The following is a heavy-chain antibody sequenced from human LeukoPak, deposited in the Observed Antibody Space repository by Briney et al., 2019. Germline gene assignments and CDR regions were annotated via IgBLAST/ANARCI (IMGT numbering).Heavy chain of an antibody. CDR2: ISGSGGST. Sequence: GGSLRLSCAASGFTFSSFAMTWVRQAPGKGLEWVSAISGSGGSTYYADSVKGRFTISRDNSKNTLYLQMNSLRAEDTAVYYCAKASAMIVVVSKHFDYWGQGTLVTVSS. D-gene: IGHD3-22*01. CDR3: AKASAMIVVVSKHFDY. J-gene: IGHJ4*02. V-gene: IGHV3-23*01. CDR1: GFTFSSFA.